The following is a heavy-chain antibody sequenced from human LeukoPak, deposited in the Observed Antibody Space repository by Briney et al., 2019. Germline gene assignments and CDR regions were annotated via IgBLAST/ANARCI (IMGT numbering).Heavy chain of an antibody. D-gene: IGHD2-21*02. CDR2: TNQDGSAK. Sequence: PGGSLRLSCAASGFSFSSYWMGWVRQAPGKGLEWVANTNQDGSAKNYVDSVRDRFTISRDNAENSLYLQMNSLRAEDTAVYYCARLVVTAHEAPYYFDYWGQGTLVTVSS. J-gene: IGHJ4*02. V-gene: IGHV3-7*01. CDR1: GFSFSSYW. CDR3: ARLVVTAHEAPYYFDY.